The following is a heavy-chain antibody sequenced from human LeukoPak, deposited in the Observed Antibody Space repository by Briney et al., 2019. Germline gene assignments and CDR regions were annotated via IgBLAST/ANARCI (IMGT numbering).Heavy chain of an antibody. CDR3: AKGTMDGGQYYYDSS. CDR1: GFTVSSNY. Sequence: PGGSLRLSCAASGFTVSSNYMSWVRQAPGKGLEWVSAISSSGGTTYYADSVKGRFTISRDNSKNTLFLQMNSLRAEDTAVYYCAKGTMDGGQYYYDSSGGQGTLVTVSS. V-gene: IGHV3-23*01. D-gene: IGHD3-22*01. J-gene: IGHJ4*02. CDR2: ISSSGGTT.